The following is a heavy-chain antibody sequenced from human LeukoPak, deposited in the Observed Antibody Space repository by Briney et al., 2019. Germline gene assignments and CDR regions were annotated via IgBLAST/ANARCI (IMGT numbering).Heavy chain of an antibody. Sequence: PGGSLRLSCAVSGFTVSNNFMNWVRQAPGEGLEWVSVSYSDGTTYFADSVQGRFTIYRDNSKNTLYLQMNSLRHEDTAVYYCARPSSLDGSGRYYIDYWGQGTLVTVSS. V-gene: IGHV3-66*01. D-gene: IGHD3-10*01. CDR1: GFTVSNNF. J-gene: IGHJ4*02. CDR3: ARPSSLDGSGRYYIDY. CDR2: SYSDGTT.